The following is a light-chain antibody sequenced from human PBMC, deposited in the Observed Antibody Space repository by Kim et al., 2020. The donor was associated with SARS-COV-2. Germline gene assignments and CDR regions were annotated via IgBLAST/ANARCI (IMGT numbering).Light chain of an antibody. CDR2: DAS. CDR3: QQRSNWPLT. CDR1: QSMNTD. V-gene: IGKV3-11*01. J-gene: IGKJ4*01. Sequence: LSPGERASLTFRASQSMNTDYAWYHLKTGQARRLLIYDASSRATDVPARCSGGVAGTDFTLTISSLEPEDFAVYDCQQRSNWPLTFVGGTKVDIK.